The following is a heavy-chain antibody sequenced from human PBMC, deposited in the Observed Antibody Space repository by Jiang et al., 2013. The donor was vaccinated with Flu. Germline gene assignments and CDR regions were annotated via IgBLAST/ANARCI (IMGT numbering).Heavy chain of an antibody. D-gene: IGHD5-24*01. CDR2: IYYSGST. CDR3: ASHPEEMATITPNFDY. CDR1: GGSISSSSYY. Sequence: PGLVKPSETLSLTCTVSGGSISSSSYYWGWIRQPPGKGLEWIGSIYYSGSTYYNPSLKNRVTISVDTSKNQFSLKLSSVTAADTAVYYCASHPEEMATITPNFDYWGQGTLVTVSS. J-gene: IGHJ4*02. V-gene: IGHV4-39*01.